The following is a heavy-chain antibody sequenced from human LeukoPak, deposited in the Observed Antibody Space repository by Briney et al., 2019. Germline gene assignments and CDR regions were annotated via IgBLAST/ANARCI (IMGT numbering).Heavy chain of an antibody. V-gene: IGHV3-23*01. Sequence: GGSLRLSCAASGFTFNSYTMSWVRQAPWERLQWVSGISDSGGNTYYADSVRGRFTISRDNSKNTLYLQMNSLRAEDTAVYYCARHRSSWLIDYWGQGTLVTVSS. D-gene: IGHD6-6*01. CDR2: ISDSGGNT. J-gene: IGHJ4*02. CDR1: GFTFNSYT. CDR3: ARHRSSWLIDY.